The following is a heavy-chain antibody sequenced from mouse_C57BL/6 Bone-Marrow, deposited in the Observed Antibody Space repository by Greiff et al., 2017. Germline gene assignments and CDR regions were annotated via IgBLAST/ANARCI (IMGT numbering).Heavy chain of an antibody. CDR2: IYPRSGNT. Sequence: QVQLQQSGAELERPGASVKLSCKASGYTFTSYGISWVKQRTGQGLEWIGEIYPRSGNTYYNEKFKGKATLTADKSSSTAYMELRSLTSEDSAVYFCARNFRFAYWGQGTLVTVSA. CDR1: GYTFTSYG. CDR3: ARNFRFAY. V-gene: IGHV1-81*01. J-gene: IGHJ3*01.